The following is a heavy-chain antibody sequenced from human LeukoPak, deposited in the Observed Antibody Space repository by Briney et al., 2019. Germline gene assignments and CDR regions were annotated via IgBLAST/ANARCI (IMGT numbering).Heavy chain of an antibody. CDR3: AKGDYGDYALALHAFDI. CDR1: GFTFDDYG. CDR2: ISYDGSNK. D-gene: IGHD4-17*01. Sequence: GGSLRLSCAASGFTFDDYGMSWVRQAPGKGLEWVAVISYDGSNKYYADSVKGRFTISRDNSKNTLYLQMNSLRAEDTAVYYCAKGDYGDYALALHAFDIWGQGTMVTVSS. V-gene: IGHV3-30*18. J-gene: IGHJ3*02.